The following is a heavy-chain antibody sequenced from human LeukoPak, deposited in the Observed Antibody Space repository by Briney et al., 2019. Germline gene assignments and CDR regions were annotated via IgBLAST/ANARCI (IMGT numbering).Heavy chain of an antibody. CDR1: GFTFDVYA. J-gene: IGHJ6*04. CDR3: AELGITMIGGV. CDR2: ISWNSGSI. D-gene: IGHD3-10*02. V-gene: IGHV3-9*01. Sequence: GGSLRLSCAASGFTFDVYAMHWVRQAPGKGLEWVSGISWNSGSIGYADSVKGRFTISRDNAKNALYLQMNSLRAEDTAVYYCAELGITMIGGVWGKGTTVTISS.